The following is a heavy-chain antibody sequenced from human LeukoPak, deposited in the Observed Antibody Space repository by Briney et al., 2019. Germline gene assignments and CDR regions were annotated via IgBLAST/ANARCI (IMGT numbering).Heavy chain of an antibody. CDR2: IRYDGSNK. D-gene: IGHD5-18*01. CDR3: AKEVDTAMVTLLYYYYGMDV. CDR1: GFTFSSYG. J-gene: IGHJ6*02. Sequence: GGSLRLSCAASGFTFSSYGMHWVRQAPGKGLEWVAFIRYDGSNKYYADSVKGRFTISRDNSKSTLYLQMNSLRAEDTAVYYCAKEVDTAMVTLLYYYYGMDVWGQGTTVTVSS. V-gene: IGHV3-30*02.